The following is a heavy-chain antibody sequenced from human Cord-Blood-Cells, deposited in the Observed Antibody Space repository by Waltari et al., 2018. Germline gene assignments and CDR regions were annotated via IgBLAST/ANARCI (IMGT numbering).Heavy chain of an antibody. V-gene: IGHV3-21*01. CDR2: ISSSSSYI. Sequence: EVQLVESGGGLVKPGGSLRLSCAASGCTFSSYSMNWVRQAPGKGLEWVSSISSSSSYIYYADSVKGRFTISRDNAKNSLYLQMNSLRAEDTAVYYCARDGTPGEWELLKWFDPWGQGTLVTVSS. CDR3: ARDGTPGEWELLKWFDP. CDR1: GCTFSSYS. D-gene: IGHD1-26*01. J-gene: IGHJ5*02.